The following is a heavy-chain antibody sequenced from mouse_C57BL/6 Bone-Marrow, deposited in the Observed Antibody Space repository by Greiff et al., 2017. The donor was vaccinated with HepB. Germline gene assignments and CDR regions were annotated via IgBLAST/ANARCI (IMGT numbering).Heavy chain of an antibody. Sequence: EVHLVESEGGLVQPGSSMKLSCTASGFTFSDYYMAWVRQVPEKGLEWVANINYDGSSTYYLDSLKSRFIISRDNAKNILYLQMSSLKSEDTATYYCARVYGTRYWYFDVWGTGTTVTVSS. CDR1: GFTFSDYY. V-gene: IGHV5-16*01. D-gene: IGHD1-1*01. CDR3: ARVYGTRYWYFDV. J-gene: IGHJ1*03. CDR2: INYDGSST.